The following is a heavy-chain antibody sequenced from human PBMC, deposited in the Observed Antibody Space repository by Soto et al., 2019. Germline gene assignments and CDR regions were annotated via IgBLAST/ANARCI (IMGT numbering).Heavy chain of an antibody. CDR1: GYTFSSHG. D-gene: IGHD2-15*01. Sequence: ASVKVSCKASGYTFSSHGIIWVRQAPGQGLEWMGWISGYNGNAKYAQRFQGRVTMTKDTSTSTVSMDLRSLGSDDSAVYYCAREGSYGWYDCWGQGTLVTVSA. J-gene: IGHJ5*01. V-gene: IGHV1-18*01. CDR2: ISGYNGNA. CDR3: AREGSYGWYDC.